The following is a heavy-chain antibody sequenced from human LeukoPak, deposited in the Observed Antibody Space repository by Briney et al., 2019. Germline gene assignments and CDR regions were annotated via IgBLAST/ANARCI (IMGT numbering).Heavy chain of an antibody. CDR2: IYYTGTT. D-gene: IGHD3-22*01. CDR1: GGSISSYY. Sequence: SETLSLTCTISGGSISSYYWSWIRQPPGRGLEWIGYIYYTGTTNYNPSLKSRVTISVDTSKNQFSLKLSSVTAADTAVYYCARESDSSGYYSLGYFDYWGQGTLVTVSS. J-gene: IGHJ4*02. CDR3: ARESDSSGYYSLGYFDY. V-gene: IGHV4-59*12.